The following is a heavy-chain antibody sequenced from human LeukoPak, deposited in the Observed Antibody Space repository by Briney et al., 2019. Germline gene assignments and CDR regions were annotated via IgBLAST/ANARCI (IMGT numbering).Heavy chain of an antibody. CDR3: ARDSCSGGSCYWDWFDP. CDR1: GGTFSSYA. V-gene: IGHV1-69*04. D-gene: IGHD2-15*01. Sequence: GASVKVSCKASGGTFSSYAISWVRQAPGQGLEWMGRIIPILGIANYAQKFQGRVTITADKSTSTAYMELSSLRSEDTAVYYCARDSCSGGSCYWDWFDPWGQGTLVTVSS. J-gene: IGHJ5*02. CDR2: IIPILGIA.